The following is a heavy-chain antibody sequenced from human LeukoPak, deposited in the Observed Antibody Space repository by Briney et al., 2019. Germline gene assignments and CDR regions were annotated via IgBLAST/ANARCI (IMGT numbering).Heavy chain of an antibody. CDR3: ARYSSGFLDS. CDR1: GFTFSSFG. D-gene: IGHD6-19*01. J-gene: IGHJ4*02. V-gene: IGHV3-33*01. Sequence: GRSLRLSCAASGFTFSSFGMHWVREATGKGLEWVAVIWSDGSNKYYADSVKGRFTISRDNSKNTLYLQMNSLRAEDTAVYYCARYSSGFLDSWGQGTLVTVSS. CDR2: IWSDGSNK.